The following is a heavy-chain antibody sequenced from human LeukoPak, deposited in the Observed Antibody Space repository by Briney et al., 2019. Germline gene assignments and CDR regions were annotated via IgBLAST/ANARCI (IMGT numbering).Heavy chain of an antibody. CDR3: ARDLFGYDFGSGYSGYFDY. D-gene: IGHD3-3*01. Sequence: GASVKVSCKASGYTFTGYYMHWVRQAPGQGLEWMGWINPNSGGTNYAQKFQGRVTMTRDTSISTAYMELSRLRSDDTAVYYCARDLFGYDFGSGYSGYFDYWGQGTLVTVSS. CDR2: INPNSGGT. CDR1: GYTFTGYY. V-gene: IGHV1-2*02. J-gene: IGHJ4*02.